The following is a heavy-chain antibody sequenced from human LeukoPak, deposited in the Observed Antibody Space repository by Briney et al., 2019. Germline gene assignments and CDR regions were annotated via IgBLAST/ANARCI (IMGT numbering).Heavy chain of an antibody. CDR1: GYSFTSYW. Sequence: GESLKISCKGSGYSFTSYWIGWVRQMPGKGLEWMGIIYPGDSDTRYSPSFQGQVTISADKSISTAYLQWSSLKASDTAMYYCARHDVWGKTATATFDYWGQGTLVTVSS. V-gene: IGHV5-51*01. CDR2: IYPGDSDT. D-gene: IGHD3-16*01. CDR3: ARHDVWGKTATATFDY. J-gene: IGHJ4*02.